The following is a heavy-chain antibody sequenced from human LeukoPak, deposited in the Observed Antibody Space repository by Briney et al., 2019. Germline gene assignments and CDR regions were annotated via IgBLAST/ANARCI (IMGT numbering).Heavy chain of an antibody. J-gene: IGHJ4*02. D-gene: IGHD3-22*01. V-gene: IGHV3-23*01. CDR2: ISGSGDNT. CDR3: AKGSYYDSSGSFYFDY. Sequence: GGSLRPSCAASGFTFSSYAMNWVRQAPGKGLEWVSGISGSGDNTYYADSVKGRFTISRDNSKNTLYVQVNSLGTEDTAAYYCAKGSYYDSSGSFYFDYWGQGTLVTVSS. CDR1: GFTFSSYA.